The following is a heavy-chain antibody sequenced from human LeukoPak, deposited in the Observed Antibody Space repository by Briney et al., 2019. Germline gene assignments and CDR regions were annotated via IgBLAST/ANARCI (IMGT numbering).Heavy chain of an antibody. V-gene: IGHV1-8*03. J-gene: IGHJ6*03. CDR2: MNPNSGNT. D-gene: IGHD6-13*01. CDR3: ARKTPIAAAGTGGYYYYYYYMDV. CDR1: GYTFNSYD. Sequence: ASVKVSCKASGYTFNSYDINWVRQATGQGLEWMGWMNPNSGNTGYAQKFQGRVTITRNTSISTAYMELSSLRSEDTAVYYCARKTPIAAAGTGGYYYYYYYMDVWGKGTTVTVSS.